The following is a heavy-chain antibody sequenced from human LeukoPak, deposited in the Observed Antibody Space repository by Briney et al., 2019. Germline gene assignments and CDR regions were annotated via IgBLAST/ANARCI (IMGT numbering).Heavy chain of an antibody. V-gene: IGHV1-2*02. Sequence: ASVKVSCKASGYTFTNYGINWVRQAPGQGLEWMGWINPNSGGTNYAQKFQGRVTMTRDTSISTAYMELSRLRSDDTAVYYCARVDSSSWKNFDYWGQGTLVTVSS. J-gene: IGHJ4*02. CDR1: GYTFTNYG. CDR2: INPNSGGT. D-gene: IGHD6-13*01. CDR3: ARVDSSSWKNFDY.